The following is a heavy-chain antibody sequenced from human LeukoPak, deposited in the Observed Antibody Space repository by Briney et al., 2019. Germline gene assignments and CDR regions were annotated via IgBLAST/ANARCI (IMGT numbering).Heavy chain of an antibody. Sequence: RPGGSLRLSCATSGFSFSNYGMHWVRQAPGKGLEWVAVIWSNGINRYYADFVKGRFTFSRDNSKNTLSLQMNGLRVEDTAVYYCVKERGPFDGFDIWGQGTMVTVSS. CDR2: IWSNGINR. V-gene: IGHV3-33*06. CDR1: GFSFSNYG. CDR3: VKERGPFDGFDI. J-gene: IGHJ3*02.